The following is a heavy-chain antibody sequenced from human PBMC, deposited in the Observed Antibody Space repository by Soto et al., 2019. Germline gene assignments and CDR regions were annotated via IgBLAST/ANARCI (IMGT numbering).Heavy chain of an antibody. CDR3: ARFEGAGWFDP. Sequence: PSETPSLTCTVSGGSISSYSWSWIRQPPGKGLQWIGNIYNSGSTNYNPSLKSRVTISVDTSKNQFSLRLSSVTAADTAVYYCARFEGAGWFDPWAQGTLVTVSS. D-gene: IGHD3-16*01. CDR2: IYNSGST. CDR1: GGSISSYS. V-gene: IGHV4-59*01. J-gene: IGHJ5*02.